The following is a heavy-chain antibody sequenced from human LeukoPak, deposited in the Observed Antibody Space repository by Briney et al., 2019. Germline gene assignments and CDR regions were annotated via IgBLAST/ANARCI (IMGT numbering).Heavy chain of an antibody. D-gene: IGHD3-9*01. CDR1: GGSIINYY. J-gene: IGHJ5*02. V-gene: IGHV4-59*08. CDR3: ARSRYFDWDP. CDR2: IYYSGST. Sequence: PSETLSLTCTVSGGSIINYYWNWIRQPPGKGLEWIGHIYYSGSTNYNPSLKSRVTISVDTSKNQFSLKLSSVTAADTAVYYCARSRYFDWDPWGQGTLVTVSS.